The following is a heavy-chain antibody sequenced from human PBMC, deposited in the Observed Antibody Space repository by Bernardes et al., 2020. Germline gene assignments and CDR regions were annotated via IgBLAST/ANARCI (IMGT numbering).Heavy chain of an antibody. CDR2: ISGSGGST. CDR3: AKGGVPAASSYYYYMDV. Sequence: GGSLRLSCAASGFTFSSYAMSWVRQAPGKGLEWVSAISGSGGSTYYADSVKGRFTISRDNSKNTLYLQMNSLRAEDTAGYYCAKGGVPAASSYYYYMDVWGKGITVTVSS. D-gene: IGHD2-2*01. CDR1: GFTFSSYA. V-gene: IGHV3-23*01. J-gene: IGHJ6*03.